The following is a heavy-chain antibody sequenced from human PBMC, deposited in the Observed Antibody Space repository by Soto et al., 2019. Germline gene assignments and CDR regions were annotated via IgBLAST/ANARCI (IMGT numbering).Heavy chain of an antibody. CDR1: GFTFSNYW. CDR3: ARGGLHAYYKDN. V-gene: IGHV3-74*01. CDR2: IDSYGSTT. Sequence: EVQLVESGGGLVQPGGSLRLSCAASGFTFSNYWMHWVRQAPGEGLVWVSSIDSYGSTTNYADSVKGRFTVSRDNARNTLYLQMNSLRAEETAIYYCARGGLHAYYKDNWGQGILVTVSS. D-gene: IGHD3-10*01. J-gene: IGHJ4*02.